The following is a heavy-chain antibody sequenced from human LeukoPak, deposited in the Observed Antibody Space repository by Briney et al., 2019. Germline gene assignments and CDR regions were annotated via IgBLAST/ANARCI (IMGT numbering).Heavy chain of an antibody. CDR2: IYYSGST. J-gene: IGHJ4*02. CDR1: GGSISSSSYY. V-gene: IGHV4-39*07. Sequence: PSETLSLTCTVSGGSISSSSYYWGWIRQPPGKGLEWIGSIYYSGSTYYNPSLKSRVTISVDTSKDQFSLKLSSVTAADTAVYYCARGRPSSSLLWRGYYFVYWGQGTLVTVSS. D-gene: IGHD6-6*01. CDR3: ARGRPSSSLLWRGYYFVY.